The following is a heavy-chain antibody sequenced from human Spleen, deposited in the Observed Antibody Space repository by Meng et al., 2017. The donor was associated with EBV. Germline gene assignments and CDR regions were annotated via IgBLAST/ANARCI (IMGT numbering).Heavy chain of an antibody. CDR3: TRAVYGENWFDP. V-gene: IGHV7-4-1*02. Sequence: QVQLVQSGSELKRPXXSVKVSCKASGYIFANYAINWVRQAPGQGLEWMGWIHTNTGNPSYAQAFTGRFVFSLDTSVSTAYLQISSLKAEDTAVYYCTRAVYGENWFDPCGQGTLCTVSS. CDR2: IHTNTGNP. D-gene: IGHD3-10*01. J-gene: IGHJ5*02. CDR1: GYIFANYA.